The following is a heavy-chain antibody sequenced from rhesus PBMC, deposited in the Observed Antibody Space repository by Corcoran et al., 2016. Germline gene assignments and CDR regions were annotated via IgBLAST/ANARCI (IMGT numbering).Heavy chain of an antibody. CDR1: GFTFSSYD. J-gene: IGHJ4*01. Sequence: EVQLVESGGGLVQPGGSLRLSCAASGFTFSSYDMSWVRQAPGIGLGLVSYIIYTGKTIYDADSGKGRFTISRDNAKNSLCLQMSSLRAEDTAVYYCTREGLYYYSGSYRDRCDYWGQGVLVTVSS. CDR3: TREGLYYYSGSYRDRCDY. V-gene: IGHV3-136*01. D-gene: IGHD3-16*01. CDR2: IIYTGKTI.